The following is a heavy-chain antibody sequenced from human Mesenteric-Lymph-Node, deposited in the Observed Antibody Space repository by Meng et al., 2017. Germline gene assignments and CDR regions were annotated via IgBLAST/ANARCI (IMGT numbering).Heavy chain of an antibody. CDR3: ARGVAAGVDY. CDR1: GYTFTSYH. Sequence: QVQLVQSGAEVKKPGSSVKVSCKASGYTFTSYHINWVRQATGQGPEWMGWMSPSTDNTGYAEKFQGRVTMTRDTSISTAYMELSSLKSEDTAVYYCARGVAAGVDYWGQGTLVTVS. J-gene: IGHJ4*02. CDR2: MSPSTDNT. V-gene: IGHV1-8*01. D-gene: IGHD6-13*01.